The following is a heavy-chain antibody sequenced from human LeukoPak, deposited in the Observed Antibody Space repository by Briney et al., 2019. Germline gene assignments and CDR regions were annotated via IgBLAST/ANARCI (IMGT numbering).Heavy chain of an antibody. D-gene: IGHD2-2*01. V-gene: IGHV1-3*01. J-gene: IGHJ1*01. Sequence: ASVKVSCKASGYTFTSYAMHWVRQAPGQRLEWMGWINAGNGNTKYSQKFQGRVTITRDTSASTAYMELSSLRSEDTAVYYCARSYCSSTSCYLYFQHWGQGTLATVSS. CDR2: INAGNGNT. CDR3: ARSYCSSTSCYLYFQH. CDR1: GYTFTSYA.